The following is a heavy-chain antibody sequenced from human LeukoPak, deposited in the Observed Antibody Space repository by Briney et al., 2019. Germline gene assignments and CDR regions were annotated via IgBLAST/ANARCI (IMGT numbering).Heavy chain of an antibody. D-gene: IGHD3-16*02. CDR1: GGSISSYY. J-gene: IGHJ4*02. CDR2: IYYSGST. V-gene: IGHV4-59*12. Sequence: TASETLSLTCTVSGGSISSYYWSWIRQPPGKGLEWIGYIYYSGSTNYNPSLKSRVTISVDTSKNQFSLKLSSVTAADTAVYYCARGANYDYVWGSYRLMYYFDYWGQGTLVTVSS. CDR3: ARGANYDYVWGSYRLMYYFDY.